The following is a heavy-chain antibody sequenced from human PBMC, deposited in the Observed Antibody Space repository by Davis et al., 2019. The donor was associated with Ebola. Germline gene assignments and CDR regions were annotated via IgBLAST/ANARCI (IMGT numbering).Heavy chain of an antibody. CDR2: IVVGSGNT. D-gene: IGHD6-19*01. Sequence: SVKVSCKASGFTFTSSAVQWVRQARGQRLEWIGWIVVGSGNTNYAQKFQERVTITRDMSTSTAYMELSSLRSEDTAVYYCAADFIAVAGTFDYWGQGTLVTVSS. J-gene: IGHJ4*02. CDR3: AADFIAVAGTFDY. CDR1: GFTFTSSA. V-gene: IGHV1-58*01.